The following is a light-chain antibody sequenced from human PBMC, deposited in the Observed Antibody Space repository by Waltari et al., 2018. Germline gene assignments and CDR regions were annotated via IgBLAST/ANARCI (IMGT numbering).Light chain of an antibody. CDR2: EVT. V-gene: IGLV2-8*01. Sequence: QSALTQPPSASGSPGQSVTISCTGTSSDVGTYNSVSWYQQHPGKAPKLMIYEVTKRPSGVPDRFSGSKSGNTASLTVSGLQAEDVADYYCCSFAGSNIVVFGGGTKLTVL. J-gene: IGLJ2*01. CDR1: SSDVGTYNS. CDR3: CSFAGSNIVV.